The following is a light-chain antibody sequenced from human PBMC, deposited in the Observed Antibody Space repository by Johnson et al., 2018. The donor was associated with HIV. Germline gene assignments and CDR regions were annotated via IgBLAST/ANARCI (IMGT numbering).Light chain of an antibody. CDR2: ENN. CDR1: SSNIGNNY. J-gene: IGLJ1*01. Sequence: QSVLTQPPSVSAAPGQKVTISCSGSSSNIGNNYVSWYQQLPGTAPKLLIYENNKRPSGIPDRFSGSKSGPSATLGITGLQTGEAAAYYCGTWDNSLSTGGVFGTGTKFTVL. V-gene: IGLV1-51*02. CDR3: GTWDNSLSTGGV.